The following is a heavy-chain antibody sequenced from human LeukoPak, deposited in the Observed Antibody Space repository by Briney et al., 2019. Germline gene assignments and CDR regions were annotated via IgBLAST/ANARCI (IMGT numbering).Heavy chain of an antibody. CDR2: INHSGST. D-gene: IGHD5-12*01. CDR1: GGSFSGYY. J-gene: IGHJ6*02. V-gene: IGHV4-34*01. CDR3: ARDAVGGPSGLRGYSGYDWGPSGYYYGMDV. Sequence: SETLSLTCAVYGGSFSGYYWSWIRQPPGKGLEWIGEINHSGSTNYNPSLKSRVTISVDTSKNQFSLKLSSVTAADTAVYYCARDAVGGPSGLRGYSGYDWGPSGYYYGMDVWGQGTTVTVSS.